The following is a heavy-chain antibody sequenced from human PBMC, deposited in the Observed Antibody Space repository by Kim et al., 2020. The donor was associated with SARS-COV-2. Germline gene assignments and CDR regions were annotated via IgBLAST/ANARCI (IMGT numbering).Heavy chain of an antibody. CDR2: ISVVGGRT. V-gene: IGHV3-23*01. CDR3: EASDY. J-gene: IGHJ4*02. Sequence: ISVVGGRTHYADSVKCVFNISKDKSKSTLFLKKNSLRAEDTAVYYCEASDYWGQGSLVTVSS.